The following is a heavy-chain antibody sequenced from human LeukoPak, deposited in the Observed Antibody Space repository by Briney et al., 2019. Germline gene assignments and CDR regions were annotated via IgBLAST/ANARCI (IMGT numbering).Heavy chain of an antibody. Sequence: SETLSLTCTVSGGSISSYYWSWIRQPPGKGLEWIEYIYYSGSTNYNPSLKSRVTISVDTSKNQFSLKLSSVTAADTAVYYCARGYNPTYFDYWDQGTLVTVSS. J-gene: IGHJ4*02. V-gene: IGHV4-59*01. CDR3: ARGYNPTYFDY. CDR1: GGSISSYY. CDR2: IYYSGST. D-gene: IGHD5-24*01.